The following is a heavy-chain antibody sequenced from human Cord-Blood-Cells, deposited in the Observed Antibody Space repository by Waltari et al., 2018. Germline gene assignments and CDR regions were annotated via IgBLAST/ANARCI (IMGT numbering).Heavy chain of an antibody. CDR2: INHSGST. V-gene: IGHV4-34*01. CDR1: GGSFSGYY. Sequence: QVQLQQWGAGLLKPSEPLSLTCAVYGGSFSGYYGSWIRQPPGRGLEWIAEINHSGSTNYNPSLKSRVTISVDTSKSQFSLKLSSVTAADTAVYYCARGLGYGGNFDYWGQGTLVTVSS. D-gene: IGHD4-17*01. CDR3: ARGLGYGGNFDY. J-gene: IGHJ4*02.